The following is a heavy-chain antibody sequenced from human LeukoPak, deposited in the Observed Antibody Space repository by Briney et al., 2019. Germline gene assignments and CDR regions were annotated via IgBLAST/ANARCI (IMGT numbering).Heavy chain of an antibody. Sequence: GGSLRLSCAASGFTVSSNYMSWVRQAPGKGLEWVSVIYSGGSTYYADSVKGRFTISRDNSKNTLYLQMNSLRAEDTAVYYCARSFIGVACTGNAFDIWGQGTMVTVPS. CDR2: IYSGGST. V-gene: IGHV3-53*01. D-gene: IGHD3-10*02. J-gene: IGHJ3*02. CDR3: ARSFIGVACTGNAFDI. CDR1: GFTVSSNY.